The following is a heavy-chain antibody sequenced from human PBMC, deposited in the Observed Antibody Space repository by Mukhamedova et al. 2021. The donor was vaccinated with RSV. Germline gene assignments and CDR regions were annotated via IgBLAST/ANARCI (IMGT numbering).Heavy chain of an antibody. CDR3: AKDLYGGRGDPEGLVDY. Sequence: GKGLEWVSLISWDGGSTYYADSVKGRFTISRDNSKNSLYLQMNSLRAEDTALYYCAKDLYGGRGDPEGLVDYWGQGTLVTVSS. V-gene: IGHV3-43D*03. J-gene: IGHJ4*02. CDR2: ISWDGGST. D-gene: IGHD2-21*01.